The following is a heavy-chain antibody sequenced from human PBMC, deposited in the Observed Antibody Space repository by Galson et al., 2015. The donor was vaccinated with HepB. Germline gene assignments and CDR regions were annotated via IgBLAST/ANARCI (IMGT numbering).Heavy chain of an antibody. D-gene: IGHD3-16*01. CDR3: IRAGDPHTYYFGY. CDR2: VSNDGNNR. CDR1: GFTFSHYG. Sequence: SLRLSCAASGFTFSHYGMHWVRQAPGKGLEWVADVSNDGNNRHYADSVKGRFTISRDNSKNTLYLQMNSLRAEDTAIYYCIRAGDPHTYYFGYWGQGTLVTVSS. V-gene: IGHV3-30*03. J-gene: IGHJ4*02.